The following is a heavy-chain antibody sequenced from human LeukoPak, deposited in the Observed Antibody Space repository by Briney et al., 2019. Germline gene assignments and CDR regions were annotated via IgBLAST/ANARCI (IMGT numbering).Heavy chain of an antibody. D-gene: IGHD2-2*01. J-gene: IGHJ4*02. CDR2: ISGSSSYI. CDR3: ERAPAREYQLLLGY. V-gene: IGHV3-21*01. CDR1: GFTFSSYS. Sequence: GGSLRLSCVASGFTFSSYSMNWVRQAPGKGLEWVSSISGSSSYIYYADSVKGRFTISRDNAKNSLYLQMNSLRAENTAVFYCERAPAREYQLLLGYWRQGTLVTVSS.